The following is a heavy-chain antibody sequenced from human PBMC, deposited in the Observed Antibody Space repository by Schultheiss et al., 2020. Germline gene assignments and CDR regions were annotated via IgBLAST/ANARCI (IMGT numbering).Heavy chain of an antibody. CDR1: GYTFTGYY. CDR2: INPNSGGT. J-gene: IGHJ5*02. V-gene: IGHV1-2*02. D-gene: IGHD1-26*01. CDR3: ARRWGGSGFDP. Sequence: ASVKVSCKASGYTFTGYYMHWVRQAPGQGLEWMGWINPNSGGTNYAQKFQGRVTMTRDTSTSTVYMELSSLRSEDTAVYYCARRWGGSGFDPWGQGTLVTVSS.